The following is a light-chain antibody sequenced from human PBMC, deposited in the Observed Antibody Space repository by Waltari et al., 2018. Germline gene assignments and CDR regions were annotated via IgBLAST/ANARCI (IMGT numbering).Light chain of an antibody. CDR2: WAS. CDR1: QSVLYSSNNYNY. V-gene: IGKV4-1*01. J-gene: IGKJ1*01. CDR3: QQYYSTPPT. Sequence: IVMTQSPDSLAVSLGERAPITSKSSQSVLYSSNNYNYLAWYQQKLGQPPKLLIYWASTRESGVPDRFSCSGSGTDFNFTISSLQAEDVAVYHCQQYYSTPPTFGQGTKVEIK.